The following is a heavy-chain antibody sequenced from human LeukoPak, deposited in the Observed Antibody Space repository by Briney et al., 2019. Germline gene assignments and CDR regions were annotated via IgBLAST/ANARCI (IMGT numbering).Heavy chain of an antibody. CDR2: IHYSGST. CDR3: SRAGTGLNIPGAY. V-gene: IGHV4-59*11. Sequence: SETLSLTCSVSGASISSHYWSWIRQPPGKGLEWIGYIHYSGSTNCNPSLKSRVTISLDTSKNQFSLKLTSVTAADTPVHYCSRAGTGLNIPGAYGGQGTLFTVPS. D-gene: IGHD1-14*01. CDR1: GASISSHY. J-gene: IGHJ4*02.